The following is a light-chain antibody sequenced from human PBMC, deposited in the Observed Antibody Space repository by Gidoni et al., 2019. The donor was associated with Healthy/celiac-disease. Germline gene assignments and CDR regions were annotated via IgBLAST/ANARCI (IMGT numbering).Light chain of an antibody. CDR1: QSISSY. J-gene: IGKJ2*01. CDR3: QQSYSTPNT. V-gene: IGKV1-39*01. CDR2: AAS. Sequence: IQMTQSPSSLSASVAARVTITCRASQSISSYLNWYQQKQGKAPKLLIYAASSLQSGVPSRFSGSGSGTDFTLTISSLQPEDFATYYCQQSYSTPNTFGQGTKLEIK.